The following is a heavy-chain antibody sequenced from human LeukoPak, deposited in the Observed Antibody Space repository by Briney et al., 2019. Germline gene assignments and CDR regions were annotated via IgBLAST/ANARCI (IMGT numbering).Heavy chain of an antibody. Sequence: SETLSLTCAVYGGSFSCYYWSWIRQPPGKWLEWIGEINHSGSTNYNPSLKSRVTISVDTSKNQFSLKLSSVTAADTAVYYCATRYYGDGERPFDYWGQGTLVTVSS. CDR3: ATRYYGDGERPFDY. V-gene: IGHV4-34*01. CDR1: GGSFSCYY. J-gene: IGHJ4*02. CDR2: INHSGST. D-gene: IGHD4-17*01.